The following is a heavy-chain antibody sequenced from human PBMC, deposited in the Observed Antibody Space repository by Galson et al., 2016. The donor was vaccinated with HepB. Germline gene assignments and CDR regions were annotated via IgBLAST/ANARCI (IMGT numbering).Heavy chain of an antibody. CDR1: GYRFTNYW. CDR3: ARHWGPPLASGDYVLDY. D-gene: IGHD4-17*01. CDR2: IHPGDSET. V-gene: IGHV5-51*01. Sequence: QSGAEVKKPGESLKISCKGSGYRFTNYWIGWVRQMPGKGLEWMGIIHPGDSETRYRPSLQGRVTISVDRFFSTAYLQWRSLKASDTAIYYCARHWGPPLASGDYVLDYWGQGTLVTVSS. J-gene: IGHJ4*02.